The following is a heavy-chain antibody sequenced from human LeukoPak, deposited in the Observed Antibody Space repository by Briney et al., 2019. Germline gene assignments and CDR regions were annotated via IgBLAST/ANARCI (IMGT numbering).Heavy chain of an antibody. V-gene: IGHV3-15*01. D-gene: IGHD1-26*01. CDR2: IKSKTDGGTT. J-gene: IGHJ2*01. CDR3: TTVPTVSGSYGYWYFDL. CDR1: GFTFSNAW. Sequence: PGGSLRLSCAASGFTFSNAWMSWVRQAPGKGLEWVGRIKSKTDGGTTDYAAPVKGRFTISRDDSKNTLYLQMNSLKTEDTAVYYCTTVPTVSGSYGYWYFDLWGRGTLVTVSS.